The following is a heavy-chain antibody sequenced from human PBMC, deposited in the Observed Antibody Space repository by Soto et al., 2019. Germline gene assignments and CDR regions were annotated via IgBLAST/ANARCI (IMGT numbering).Heavy chain of an antibody. D-gene: IGHD6-19*01. J-gene: IGHJ4*02. V-gene: IGHV3-7*03. CDR1: VFTFSNFW. CDR3: ARAYEASSGWKFDY. Sequence: EVQLVDSGGGLVHPGGSLRLSCAASVFTFSNFWMTWVRQAPGKGLEWVANIKEDGSRTYYVDSVKGRFTISRDNAENSLYLQLNSLRADDTAVYYCARAYEASSGWKFDYWGQGILVTVSS. CDR2: IKEDGSRT.